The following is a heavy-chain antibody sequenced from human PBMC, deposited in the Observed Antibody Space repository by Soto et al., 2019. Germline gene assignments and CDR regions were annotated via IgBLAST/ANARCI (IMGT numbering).Heavy chain of an antibody. Sequence: PPETLPLTCAVYGGSFSGYYWSWIRQPPGQGLEWIGELTHSGSTNYNPPSQSRVTISVDTAKNQFSMKLSSVTAADTAVYYCARADCSGGSCPYYYYRMDVWGQGTTVTVSS. CDR3: ARADCSGGSCPYYYYRMDV. D-gene: IGHD2-15*01. V-gene: IGHV4-34*01. CDR1: GGSFSGYY. CDR2: LTHSGST. J-gene: IGHJ6*02.